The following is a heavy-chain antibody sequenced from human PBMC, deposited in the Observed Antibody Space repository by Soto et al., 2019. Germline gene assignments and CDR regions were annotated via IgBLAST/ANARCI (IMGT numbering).Heavy chain of an antibody. J-gene: IGHJ6*02. CDR3: ARDGGWGLTFYNYSYGTDV. D-gene: IGHD3-16*01. V-gene: IGHV1-18*01. CDR2: ISAYNGNT. Sequence: ASVKVSCKASGSTFTSYGLSWVRQVPGQGLEWMGWISAYNGNTNYAQKLQGRVTMTTDTSTSTAYMELRSLRSDDTAVYYCARDGGWGLTFYNYSYGTDVWGQATTLTLS. CDR1: GSTFTSYG.